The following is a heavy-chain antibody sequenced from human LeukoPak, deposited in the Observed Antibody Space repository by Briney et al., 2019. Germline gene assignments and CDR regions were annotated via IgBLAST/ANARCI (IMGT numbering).Heavy chain of an antibody. CDR3: ARGVGGPPRAFYYGMDV. J-gene: IGHJ6*02. V-gene: IGHV1-2*02. CDR1: GYTFTVYY. D-gene: IGHD3-10*01. CDR2: INTNSGGT. Sequence: ASVTVSFTASGYTFTVYYMHWVRQAPGQGLEWMGWINTNSGGTNYAQKFQGRVTMTRDTSISTAYMELSRLRSDDTAVYYCARGVGGPPRAFYYGMDVWGQGTTVTVSS.